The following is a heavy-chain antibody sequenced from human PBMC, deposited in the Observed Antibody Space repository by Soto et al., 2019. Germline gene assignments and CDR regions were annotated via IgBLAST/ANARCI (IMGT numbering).Heavy chain of an antibody. CDR2: ISSSSSSI. D-gene: IGHD3-3*01. V-gene: IGHV3-48*02. CDR3: ARTGLQIIQATSYYYGLDV. J-gene: IGHJ6*02. CDR1: GFNFRGYS. Sequence: PGGSLRLSCAASGFNFRGYSMNWVRQAPGKGLEWVSYISSSSSSIHYADSVKGRFTISRDNAKNSLYLQMNSLRDEDTAVYYCARTGLQIIQATSYYYGLDVWGQGTTVTVSS.